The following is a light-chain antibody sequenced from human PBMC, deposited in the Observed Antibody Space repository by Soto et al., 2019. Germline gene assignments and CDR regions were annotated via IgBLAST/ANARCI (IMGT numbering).Light chain of an antibody. CDR2: AAS. V-gene: IGKV1-39*01. CDR1: QGVSAS. CDR3: QQSYKTPHT. J-gene: IGKJ2*01. Sequence: DIQMTQSPSSLSASVGDRVTITCRASQGVSASLLWYQQTQGKAPKLLIYAASNLLIVVPSRFSGSGSGTNFTLSISSLQPEDFGTYYCQQSYKTPHTFGQGTKLETK.